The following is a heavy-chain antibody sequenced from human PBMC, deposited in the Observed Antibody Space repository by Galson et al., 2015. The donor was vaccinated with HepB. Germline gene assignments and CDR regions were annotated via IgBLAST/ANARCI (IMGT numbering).Heavy chain of an antibody. CDR1: GFTYNRYW. J-gene: IGHJ4*01. Sequence: SLRLSCAASGFTYNRYWMSWVRQAPGKGLEWVANINRDGSDKYYVDSVKGRFTISRDNARKSLHLHMNGLRVEDTAVYYCASFWAPPDYGGDSFFLGYSGQRAPLTVSS. D-gene: IGHD4-23*01. CDR3: ASFWAPPDYGGDSFFLGY. CDR2: INRDGSDK. V-gene: IGHV3-7*01.